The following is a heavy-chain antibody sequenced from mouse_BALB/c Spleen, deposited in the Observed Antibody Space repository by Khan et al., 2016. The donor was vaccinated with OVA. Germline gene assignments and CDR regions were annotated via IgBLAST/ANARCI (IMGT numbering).Heavy chain of an antibody. CDR1: GYTFPDFP. V-gene: IGHV1S137*01. J-gene: IGHJ3*01. Sequence: VQLQESGAELVRPGVSLKISCKGSGYTFPDFPMHWVKQSHAKNLEWIGAVSTNYGDATYNQKFTGKATMTVEKSSSTAYMELARLTSEDSAIYDWARGGGGDRFAYWGQGTLVTVSA. CDR3: ARGGGGDRFAY. CDR2: VSTNYGDA.